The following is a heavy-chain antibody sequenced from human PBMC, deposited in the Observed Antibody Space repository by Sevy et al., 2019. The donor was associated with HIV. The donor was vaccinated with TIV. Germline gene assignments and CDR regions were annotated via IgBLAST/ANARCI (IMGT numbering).Heavy chain of an antibody. CDR1: GGSISSSSYY. V-gene: IGHV4-39*01. J-gene: IGHJ4*02. CDR2: IYYSGST. D-gene: IGHD5-12*01. Sequence: SETLSLTCTVSGGSISSSSYYWGWIRQPPGKGLEWIGSIYYSGSTYYNPSLKSRVTISVDTSKNQFSLKLSSVTAADTAVYYCARHGGVATGEVDYWSQGTLVTVSS. CDR3: ARHGGVATGEVDY.